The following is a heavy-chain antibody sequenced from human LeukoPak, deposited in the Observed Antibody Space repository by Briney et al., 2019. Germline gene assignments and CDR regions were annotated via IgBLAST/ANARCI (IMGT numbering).Heavy chain of an antibody. J-gene: IGHJ6*02. Sequence: SETLSVTCTVSGGSISSYYWSWIRQPAGKGLEWIGRIYTSGSTNCNPSLKSRVTMSVDTSKNQFSLKLSSVTAADTAVYYCARSPITIFGADQYYYYGMDVWGQGTTVTVSS. D-gene: IGHD3-3*01. CDR1: GGSISSYY. CDR3: ARSPITIFGADQYYYYGMDV. V-gene: IGHV4-4*07. CDR2: IYTSGST.